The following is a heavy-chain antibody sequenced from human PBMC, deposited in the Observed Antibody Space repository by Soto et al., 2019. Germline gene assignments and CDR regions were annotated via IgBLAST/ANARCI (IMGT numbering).Heavy chain of an antibody. CDR1: GFTFSNAW. J-gene: IGHJ6*02. CDR3: TTDQGSGSSIAYYYYGMDV. CDR2: IKSKTDGGTT. V-gene: IGHV3-15*07. Sequence: GGSLRLSCAASGFTFSNAWMNWVRQAPGKGLEWVGRIKSKTDGGTTDYAAPVKGRFTISRDDSKNTLYLQMNSLKTEDTAVYYCTTDQGSGSSIAYYYYGMDVWGQGTTVTVSS. D-gene: IGHD3-10*01.